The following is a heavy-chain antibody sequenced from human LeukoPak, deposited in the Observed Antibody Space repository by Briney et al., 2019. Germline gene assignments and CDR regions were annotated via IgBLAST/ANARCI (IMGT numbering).Heavy chain of an antibody. CDR3: ACRGEVGATSSFSPYFDY. V-gene: IGHV1-18*01. Sequence: ASVKVPCKASGYTFTSYGISWVRQAPGQGLEWMGWISAYNGNTNYAQKLQGRVTMTTDTSTSTAYMELRSLRSDDTAVYYCACRGEVGATSSFSPYFDYWGQRTLVTVSS. J-gene: IGHJ4*02. CDR1: GYTFTSYG. D-gene: IGHD1-26*01. CDR2: ISAYNGNT.